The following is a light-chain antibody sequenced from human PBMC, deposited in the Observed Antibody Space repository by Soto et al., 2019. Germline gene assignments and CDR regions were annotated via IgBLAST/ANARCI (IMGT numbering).Light chain of an antibody. Sequence: QSVLTQPASLSGSPGQSITISCTGTSSDVGGYNPVSWYQQHPGKAPKLMIFEGSKRPSGVSNRFSGSKSGNTASLTVSGLQAVDEADYYCFSYAGSSSFDVFGTGTKVTVL. CDR3: FSYAGSSSFDV. J-gene: IGLJ1*01. CDR1: SSDVGGYNP. CDR2: EGS. V-gene: IGLV2-23*03.